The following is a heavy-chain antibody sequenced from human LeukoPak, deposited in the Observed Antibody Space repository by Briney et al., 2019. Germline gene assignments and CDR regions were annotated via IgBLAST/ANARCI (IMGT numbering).Heavy chain of an antibody. D-gene: IGHD4-17*01. CDR3: ARGYTNLRSGRRRGNDYYYMDV. CDR1: GGSISSGGYY. CDR2: IYTSGST. J-gene: IGHJ6*03. V-gene: IGHV4-61*02. Sequence: SETLSLTCTVSGGSISSGGYYWSWIRQPAGKGLEWIGRIYTSGSTNYNPSLKSRVTISVDTSKNQFSLKLSSVTAADTAVYYCARGYTNLRSGRRRGNDYYYMDVWGKGTTVTVSS.